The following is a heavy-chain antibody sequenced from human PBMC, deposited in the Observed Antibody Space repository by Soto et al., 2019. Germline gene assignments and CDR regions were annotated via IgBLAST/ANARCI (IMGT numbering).Heavy chain of an antibody. CDR3: ARDGSYGYAWFDP. J-gene: IGHJ5*02. CDR1: GGSISSYY. Sequence: SETLSLTCTVSGGSISSYYWSWIRQPPGKGLEWIGYIYYSGSTYYNPSLKSRVTISVDTSKNQFSLKLSSVTAADTAVYYCARDGSYGYAWFDPWGQGTLVTVSS. D-gene: IGHD5-18*01. CDR2: IYYSGST. V-gene: IGHV4-59*12.